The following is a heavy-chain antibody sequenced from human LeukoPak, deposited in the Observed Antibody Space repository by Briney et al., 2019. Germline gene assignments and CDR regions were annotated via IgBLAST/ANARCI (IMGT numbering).Heavy chain of an antibody. J-gene: IGHJ5*02. CDR1: GGSISSYY. CDR2: IYTSGST. CDR3: ARIHRGSSSSWHKIDP. V-gene: IGHV4-4*07. D-gene: IGHD6-13*01. Sequence: SETLSLTCTVSGGSISSYYWSWIRQPAGKGLEWIGRIYTSGSTNYNPSLKSRVTMSVDTSKNQFSLKLSSVTAADTAVYYCARIHRGSSSSWHKIDPWGQGTLVTVSS.